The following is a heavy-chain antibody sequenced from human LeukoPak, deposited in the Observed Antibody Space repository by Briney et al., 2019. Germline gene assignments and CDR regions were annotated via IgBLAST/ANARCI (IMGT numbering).Heavy chain of an antibody. V-gene: IGHV4-30-4*08. D-gene: IGHD3-22*01. CDR3: ARDGLGRSGLIDY. CDR2: IYYSGST. J-gene: IGHJ4*02. CDR1: GGSISSGDYY. Sequence: SETLSLTCTVSGGSISSGDYYWSWIRQPPGKGLEWIGYIYYSGSTYYNPSLKSRVTISVDTSKNQFSLKLSSVTAADTAVYYCARDGLGRSGLIDYWGQGTLVTVSS.